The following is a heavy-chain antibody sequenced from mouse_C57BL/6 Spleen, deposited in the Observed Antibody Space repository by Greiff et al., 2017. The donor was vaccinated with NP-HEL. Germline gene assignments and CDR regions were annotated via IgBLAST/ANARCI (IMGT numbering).Heavy chain of an antibody. CDR1: GFTFSSYA. Sequence: EVHLVESGEGLVKPGGSLKLSCAASGFTFSSYAMSWVRQTPEKRLEWVAYISSGGDYIYYADTVKGRFTISRDNARNTLYLQMSSLKSEDTAMYYCTRGGDGYYLSPSKDYWGQGTSVTVSS. CDR3: TRGGDGYYLSPSKDY. J-gene: IGHJ4*01. D-gene: IGHD2-3*01. CDR2: ISSGGDYI. V-gene: IGHV5-9-1*02.